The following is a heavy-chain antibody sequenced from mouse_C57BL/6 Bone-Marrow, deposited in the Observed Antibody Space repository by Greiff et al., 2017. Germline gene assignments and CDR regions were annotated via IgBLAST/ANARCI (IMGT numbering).Heavy chain of an antibody. CDR1: GYTFTSYW. CDR3: ARSITCYAMDY. D-gene: IGHD1-1*01. Sequence: VQLQQPGAELVKPGASVKMSCKASGYTFTSYWITWVKQRPGQGLEWIGDIYPGSGSTNYNEKFKSKATLTLDTSSSTAYMQLSSLTSEDSAVYYCARSITCYAMDYWGQGTSVTVSS. V-gene: IGHV1-55*01. CDR2: IYPGSGST. J-gene: IGHJ4*01.